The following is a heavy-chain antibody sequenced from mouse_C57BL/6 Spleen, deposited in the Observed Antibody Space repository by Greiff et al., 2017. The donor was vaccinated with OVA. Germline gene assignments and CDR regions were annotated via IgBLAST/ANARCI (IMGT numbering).Heavy chain of an antibody. Sequence: EVQLQQSGPVLVKPGASVKMSCKASGYTFTDYYMNWVKQSPGKSLEWIGVINPYNGGTSYNQKFKGKATLTVDKSSSTAYMELNSLTSEDSAVYYCAIGYYGSSTQLYGMDYWGQGTSVTVSS. CDR3: AIGYYGSSTQLYGMDY. J-gene: IGHJ4*01. CDR2: INPYNGGT. V-gene: IGHV1-19*01. D-gene: IGHD1-1*01. CDR1: GYTFTDYY.